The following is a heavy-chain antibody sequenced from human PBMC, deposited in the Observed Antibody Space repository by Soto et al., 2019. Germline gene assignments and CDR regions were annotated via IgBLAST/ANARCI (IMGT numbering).Heavy chain of an antibody. D-gene: IGHD1-26*01. Sequence: SVKVSCKASGGTFSSYAISWVRQAPGQGLEWMGGIIPIYGTTNYAQKFQGRVTMTTDESTSTAYMELSSLRSEDTAVYYCARGGATALFYFDYWGQGTLVTVSS. CDR3: ARGGATALFYFDY. CDR2: IIPIYGTT. V-gene: IGHV1-69*05. CDR1: GGTFSSYA. J-gene: IGHJ4*02.